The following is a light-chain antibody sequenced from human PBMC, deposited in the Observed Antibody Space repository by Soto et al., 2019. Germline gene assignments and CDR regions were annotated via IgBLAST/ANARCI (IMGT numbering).Light chain of an antibody. CDR2: AAS. V-gene: IGKV1-39*01. CDR3: QQSHGIPYT. J-gene: IGKJ2*01. CDR1: QTISTY. Sequence: DIQMTQSPSSLSASVGDRVTITCRASQTISTYLNWYQQKPGKAHKLLIYAASSLQSGVPSRFSGSGSGTDFTLTISSLQPEDFATYYCQQSHGIPYTFGQGTQLEIK.